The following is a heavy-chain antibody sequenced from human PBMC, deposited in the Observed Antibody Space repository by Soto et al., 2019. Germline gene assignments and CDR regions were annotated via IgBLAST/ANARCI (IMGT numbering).Heavy chain of an antibody. CDR1: GGSIRSGGYS. Sequence: SETLSLTCAVSGGSIRSGGYSWSWIRQPPGKVLEWIVYIYHSGSTYYNPSLKSRVTISLDRSKNQFSLKLSSVTASYTALYYCARVPLYWAQGTLVTVSS. CDR2: IYHSGST. CDR3: ARVPLY. V-gene: IGHV4-30-2*01. J-gene: IGHJ4*02.